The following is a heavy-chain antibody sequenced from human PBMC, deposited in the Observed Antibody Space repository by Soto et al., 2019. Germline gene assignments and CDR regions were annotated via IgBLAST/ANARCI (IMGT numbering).Heavy chain of an antibody. Sequence: SETLSLTCAVYGGSFSCYYWIWIRQPPGKGLEWIGEINHSGSTNYNPSLKSRVTISVDTSKNQFSLKLSSVTAADTAVYYCARGSYGIVVVPAQPRSHFDYWGQGTLVTVSS. CDR2: INHSGST. CDR3: ARGSYGIVVVPAQPRSHFDY. D-gene: IGHD2-2*01. CDR1: GGSFSCYY. J-gene: IGHJ4*02. V-gene: IGHV4-34*01.